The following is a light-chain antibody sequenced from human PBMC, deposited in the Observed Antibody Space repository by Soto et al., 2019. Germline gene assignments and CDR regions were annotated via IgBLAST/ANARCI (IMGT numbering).Light chain of an antibody. CDR1: QSVSSSF. CDR3: QQYTGPPTT. J-gene: IGKJ5*01. Sequence: EILLTQSPSTLSLSPGERATLSCRASQSVSSSFLAWCQQRPGQAPRLLIYGASTRAAGIPDRFSGSGSGTDFTLTITRLEPEDSAVYFCQQYTGPPTTFGQGTRLEIK. V-gene: IGKV3-20*01. CDR2: GAS.